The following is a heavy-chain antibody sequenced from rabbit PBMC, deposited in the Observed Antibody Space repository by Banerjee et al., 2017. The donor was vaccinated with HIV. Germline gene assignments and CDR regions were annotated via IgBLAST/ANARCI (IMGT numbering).Heavy chain of an antibody. D-gene: IGHD4-1*01. CDR3: ARDLAGVIGWNFGL. CDR1: AISFSNSYW. CDR2: IYVGSSGST. Sequence: QEHLEESGGDLVKPEGSLTLTCKASAISFSNSYWIWWVRQAPGKGLEWIGCIYVGSSGSTYYASWAKGRFTISKTSSTTVTLQMTSLTAADTATYFCARDLAGVIGWNFGLWGPGTLVTVS. J-gene: IGHJ4*01. V-gene: IGHV1S45*01.